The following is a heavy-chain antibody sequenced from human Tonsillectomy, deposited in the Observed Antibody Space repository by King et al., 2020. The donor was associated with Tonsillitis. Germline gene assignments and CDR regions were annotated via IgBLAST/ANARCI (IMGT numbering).Heavy chain of an antibody. V-gene: IGHV5-51*01. J-gene: IGHJ4*02. CDR3: ARQGDLGSSDGWDY. CDR2: IYPGDSDT. D-gene: IGHD6-19*01. Sequence: VQLVESGAEVKKPGESLTISCKGSGYMFTNSWIGWVRQMPGKGLEWMGIIYPGDSDTRYSPSFQGRVTISADKSISTAYLQWSSLKASDTVMYYCARQGDLGSSDGWDYWGQGTLITVSS. CDR1: GYMFTNSW.